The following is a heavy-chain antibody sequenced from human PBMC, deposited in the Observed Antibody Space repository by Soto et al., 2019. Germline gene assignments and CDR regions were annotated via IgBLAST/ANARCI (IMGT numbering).Heavy chain of an antibody. V-gene: IGHV4-59*02. CDR2: MYFGGSF. Sequence: QMQLQASGPGLVKPSETLSLTCNVSGASVSHGYWSWIRQPPGKGLEWIGFMYFGGSFNYNPSLTRRATISVETSNNQFSMKLTSVTASDTAVYYGARSYYDSTGFAVDPWGQGTLVTVSS. CDR3: ARSYYDSTGFAVDP. J-gene: IGHJ5*02. D-gene: IGHD3-22*01. CDR1: GASVSHGY.